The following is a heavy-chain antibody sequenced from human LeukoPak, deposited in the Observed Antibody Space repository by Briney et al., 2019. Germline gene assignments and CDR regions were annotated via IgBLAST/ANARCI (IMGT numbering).Heavy chain of an antibody. CDR1: GFTFSGYA. J-gene: IGHJ4*02. CDR3: AHSGYDDILTYYYEEDY. D-gene: IGHD3-9*01. CDR2: ISGSGGST. Sequence: PGGSLRLSCAASGFTFSGYAMSWVRQAPGKGLEWVSAISGSGGSTYYADSGKGRFTISRDNSKNTLYMQMNSLRAEDTAVYYCAHSGYDDILTYYYEEDYWGQGTLVTVSS. V-gene: IGHV3-23*01.